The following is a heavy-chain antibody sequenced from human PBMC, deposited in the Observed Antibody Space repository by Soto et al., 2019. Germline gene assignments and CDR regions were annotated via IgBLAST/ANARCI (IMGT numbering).Heavy chain of an antibody. D-gene: IGHD2-2*01. V-gene: IGHV1-69*13. J-gene: IGHJ6*02. CDR3: ARFSGICISTSCYYYYGMDV. CDR2: IIPIFGTA. CDR1: GGTFSSYA. Sequence: ASVKVSCKASGGTFSSYAISWVRQAPGQGLEWMGGIIPIFGTANYAQKFQGRVTITADESTSTAYMELSSLRSEDTAVYYCARFSGICISTSCYYYYGMDVWGQGTTVTVSS.